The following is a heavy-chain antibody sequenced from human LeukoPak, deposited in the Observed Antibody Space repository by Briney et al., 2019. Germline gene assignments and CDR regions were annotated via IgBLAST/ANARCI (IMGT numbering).Heavy chain of an antibody. CDR1: GFRFSNHA. CDR2: IIGSARST. J-gene: IGHJ1*01. V-gene: IGHV3-23*01. CDR3: AKASGDYTFAEHFQE. D-gene: IGHD4-17*01. Sequence: RRSLRLSCAASGFRFSNHAMSWVSQAPGKGLEWVSSIIGSARSTNYADSVKGRFTISRDNSKNTLYLQMNDLTAEGTAIYYCAKASGDYTFAEHFQESGQGTLVAASS.